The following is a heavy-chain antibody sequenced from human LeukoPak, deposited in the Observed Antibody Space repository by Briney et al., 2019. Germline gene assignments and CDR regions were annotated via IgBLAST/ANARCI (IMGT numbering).Heavy chain of an antibody. D-gene: IGHD3-9*01. J-gene: IGHJ6*03. CDR2: ISSSSSYI. Sequence: GGSLRLSCAASGFTFSSYSMNWVRQAPGKGLEWVSSISSSSSYIYYADSVKGRFTISRDNAKNSLYLQMNSLRAEGTAVYYCARDGVRYYDILTGYYTPWYYYYMDVWGKGTTVTISS. V-gene: IGHV3-21*01. CDR3: ARDGVRYYDILTGYYTPWYYYYMDV. CDR1: GFTFSSYS.